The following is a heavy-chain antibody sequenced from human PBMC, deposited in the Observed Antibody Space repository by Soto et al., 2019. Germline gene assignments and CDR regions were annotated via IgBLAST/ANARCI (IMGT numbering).Heavy chain of an antibody. D-gene: IGHD1-26*01. V-gene: IGHV3-30-3*01. CDR2: VSFAGTNK. CDR3: AREGSAVGYYGLDV. CDR1: GFTFSNYV. J-gene: IGHJ6*01. Sequence: QVQLVESGGGVVQPWRSLRLSCVASGFTFSNYVMHWVRRAPGKGLEWVAVVSFAGTNKYYPDYVKGRFTISRDNSRNTLSLEMHSLTAEDAAVYYCAREGSAVGYYGLDVWGQGTPVTVSP.